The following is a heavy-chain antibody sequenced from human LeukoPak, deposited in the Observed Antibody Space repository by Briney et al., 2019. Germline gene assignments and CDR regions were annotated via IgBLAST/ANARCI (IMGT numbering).Heavy chain of an antibody. CDR2: INHSGST. J-gene: IGHJ4*02. CDR1: GGSFSGYY. Sequence: SETLSLTCAVYGGSFSGYYWSWIRQPPGKGLEWIGEINHSGSTNYNPSLKSRVTISVDTSKNQFSLKLSSATAADTAVYYCARRRELLYYFDYWGQGTLVTVSS. V-gene: IGHV4-34*01. D-gene: IGHD1-7*01. CDR3: ARRRELLYYFDY.